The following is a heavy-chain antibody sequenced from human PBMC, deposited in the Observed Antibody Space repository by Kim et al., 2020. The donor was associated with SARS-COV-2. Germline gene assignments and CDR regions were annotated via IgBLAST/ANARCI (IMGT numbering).Heavy chain of an antibody. V-gene: IGHV5-51*01. D-gene: IGHD3-22*01. Sequence: GESLKISCKGSGYSFTSYWIGWVLQMPGKGLELMGIISPDDSDTRYSPSFQGQVTISADKSTRTAYLQWSSLKASDTAVYYCARVIYYYDSSGYYDNWGQGTLVTVSS. CDR2: ISPDDSDT. CDR3: ARVIYYYDSSGYYDN. J-gene: IGHJ4*02. CDR1: GYSFTSYW.